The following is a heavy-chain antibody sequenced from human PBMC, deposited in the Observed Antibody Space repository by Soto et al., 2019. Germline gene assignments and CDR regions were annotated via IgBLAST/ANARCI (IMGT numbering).Heavy chain of an antibody. Sequence: GGSLRLSCAASGLTFSDRYMEWVRHAPGKGLEWVGRIRKKTNSYTTEYAASVKGRFIISRDDSTNSLYLQMSSLKTEDTAVYYCTTVTTVDYYFDYWGQGTLVTSPQ. CDR1: GLTFSDRY. V-gene: IGHV3-72*01. D-gene: IGHD4-17*01. J-gene: IGHJ4*02. CDR2: IRKKTNSYTT. CDR3: TTVTTVDYYFDY.